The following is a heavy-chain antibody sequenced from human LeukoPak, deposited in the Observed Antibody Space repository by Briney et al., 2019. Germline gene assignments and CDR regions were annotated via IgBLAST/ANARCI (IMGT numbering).Heavy chain of an antibody. Sequence: ASVKVSCKASGGTFSSYAISWVRQAPGQGLEWMGGIIPIFGTANYAQKFQGRVTITTDESTSTAYMELSSLRSADTAVYYCARERYYYDSSGPRPFDSWGQGTLVTVSS. D-gene: IGHD3-22*01. V-gene: IGHV1-69*05. J-gene: IGHJ4*02. CDR3: ARERYYYDSSGPRPFDS. CDR2: IIPIFGTA. CDR1: GGTFSSYA.